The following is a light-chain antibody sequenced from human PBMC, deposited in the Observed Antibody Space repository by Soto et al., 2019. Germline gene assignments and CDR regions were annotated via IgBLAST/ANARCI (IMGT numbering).Light chain of an antibody. CDR2: AAS. Sequence: AIRMTQSPSSFSASTGDRVTITCRASQGISSYLAWYQQKPGKAPKLLIYAASTLQSGVPSRFSGSGSGTDFTLTISCLQSEDFATYYCQQYYSYPQTFGQGTKVEFK. V-gene: IGKV1-8*01. J-gene: IGKJ1*01. CDR3: QQYYSYPQT. CDR1: QGISSY.